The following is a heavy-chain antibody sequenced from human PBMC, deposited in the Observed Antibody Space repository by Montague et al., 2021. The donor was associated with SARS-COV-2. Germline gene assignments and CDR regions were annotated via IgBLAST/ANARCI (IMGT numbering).Heavy chain of an antibody. CDR3: ATFRGYSGYDDIFDY. J-gene: IGHJ4*02. D-gene: IGHD5-12*01. CDR2: IYYFGST. Sequence: TLSLTCSVSGGSISSSGYYWSWIRQHPGKGLEWIGHIYYFGSTHYNPSFKSRATISEDTSKNQLSLKLTSVTAADTAVYYCATFRGYSGYDDIFDYWGQGTLVTVSS. V-gene: IGHV4-31*03. CDR1: GGSISSSGYY.